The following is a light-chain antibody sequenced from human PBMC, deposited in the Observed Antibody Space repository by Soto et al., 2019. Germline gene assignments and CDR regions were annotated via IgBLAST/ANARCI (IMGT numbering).Light chain of an antibody. CDR2: SAS. Sequence: DIQMTQSPSSLSASVGDRVTITCRASQSIAGYLSWYQRRPGKAPKFLIYSASSLQRGVPSRFSGSGSGTDFSLTINGLQPEDFATYFCQQSFSVPITFGQGTRLEIK. CDR3: QQSFSVPIT. CDR1: QSIAGY. J-gene: IGKJ5*01. V-gene: IGKV1-39*01.